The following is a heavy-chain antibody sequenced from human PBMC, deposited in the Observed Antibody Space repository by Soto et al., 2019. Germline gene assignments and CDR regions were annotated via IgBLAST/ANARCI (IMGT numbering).Heavy chain of an antibody. CDR1: GYTLTGCY. D-gene: IGHD2-21*02. J-gene: IGHJ4*02. CDR3: ARSIVVVTALDY. V-gene: IGHV1-46*01. Sequence: ASVKGSCKASGYTLTGCYMHWVRQAPGQGLEWMGRINPSNGNTSYSQKFQGRVTITRDTSTSTAYMELSSLRSEDTAVYYCARSIVVVTALDYWGQGTLVTVSS. CDR2: INPSNGNT.